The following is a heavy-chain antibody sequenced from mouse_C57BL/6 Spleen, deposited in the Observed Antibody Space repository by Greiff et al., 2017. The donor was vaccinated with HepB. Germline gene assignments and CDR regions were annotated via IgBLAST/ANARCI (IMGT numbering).Heavy chain of an antibody. V-gene: IGHV1-80*01. CDR2: IYPGDGDT. J-gene: IGHJ2*01. D-gene: IGHD2-10*01. Sequence: VKLMESGAELVKPGASVKISCKASGYAFSSYWMNWVKQRPGKGLEWIGQIYPGDGDTNYNGKFKGKATLTADKSSSTAYMQLSSLTSEDSAVYFCARGGLLGFDYWGQGTTLTVSS. CDR3: ARGGLLGFDY. CDR1: GYAFSSYW.